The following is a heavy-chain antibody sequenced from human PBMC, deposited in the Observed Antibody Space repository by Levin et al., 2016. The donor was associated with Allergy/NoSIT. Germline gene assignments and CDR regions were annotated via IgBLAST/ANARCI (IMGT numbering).Heavy chain of an antibody. CDR2: ISSSGSTI. J-gene: IGHJ3*02. Sequence: GESLKISCAASGFTFSTYEMNWVRQAPGKGLEWVSYISSSGSTIYYADSVKGRFTISRDNGKKSLYLQMNSLRVEDTAVYYCARDSKETYYYDKDIWGQGTMVTVSS. CDR1: GFTFSTYE. D-gene: IGHD3-22*01. CDR3: ARDSKETYYYDKDI. V-gene: IGHV3-48*03.